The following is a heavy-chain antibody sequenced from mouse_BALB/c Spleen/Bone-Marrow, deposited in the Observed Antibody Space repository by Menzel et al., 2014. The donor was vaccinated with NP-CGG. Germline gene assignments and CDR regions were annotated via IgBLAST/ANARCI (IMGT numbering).Heavy chain of an antibody. Sequence: EVQLQKSGAELVKPGASAKLSCTASGFNIKDTYLHWVKQRPEQGLDWIGRIDPAIFTKYDPKFQGKATITADTSSNTAYLHLSSLTSEDTAVYYCASYRYGWYFDVLVAGPPVTASS. CDR1: GFNIKDTY. V-gene: IGHV14-3*02. CDR2: IDPAIFT. J-gene: IGHJ1*01. D-gene: IGHD2-14*01. CDR3: ASYRYGWYFDV.